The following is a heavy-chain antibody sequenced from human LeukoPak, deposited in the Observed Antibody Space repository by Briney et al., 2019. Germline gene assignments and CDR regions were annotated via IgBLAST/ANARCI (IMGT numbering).Heavy chain of an antibody. CDR2: IIPIFGTA. J-gene: IGHJ3*02. Sequence: SVKISCKASGGTFSSYAISWVRQAPGQGLEWMGGIIPIFGTANYAQKFQGRVTITADESTSTAYMELSSLRSEDTAVYYCARALLGSPDAFDIWGQGTMVTVSS. V-gene: IGHV1-69*13. CDR3: ARALLGSPDAFDI. CDR1: GGTFSSYA. D-gene: IGHD1-26*01.